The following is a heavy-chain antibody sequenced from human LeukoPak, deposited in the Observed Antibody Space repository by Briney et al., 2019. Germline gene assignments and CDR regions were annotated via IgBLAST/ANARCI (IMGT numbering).Heavy chain of an antibody. Sequence: SEILSLTCTVSGGSISSFNSSWIWHPPRKGQGWIGDIYYSGSANYTPSLKRRVTISVDASKNPFSRKANTGTPADPAVYYCARHHAAMLVDFSHWGQGTLGTASS. V-gene: IGHV4-59*08. CDR3: ARHHAAMLVDFSH. CDR2: IYYSGSA. CDR1: GGSISSFN. D-gene: IGHD5-18*01. J-gene: IGHJ4*02.